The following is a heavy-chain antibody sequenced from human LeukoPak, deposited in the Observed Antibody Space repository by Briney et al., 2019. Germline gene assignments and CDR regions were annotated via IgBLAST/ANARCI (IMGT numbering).Heavy chain of an antibody. J-gene: IGHJ4*02. CDR3: ARDQYYYDSSGYYYYFDY. D-gene: IGHD3-22*01. V-gene: IGHV3-7*04. CDR1: GFTFTSYW. CDR2: IKQDGSEK. Sequence: QPGGSLRLSCAASGFTFTSYWMSGVRQAPGKGLEWVANIKQDGSEKYYVDSVKGRFTISRDNTKNSLYLQMNSLRAEDTAVYYCARDQYYYDSSGYYYYFDYWGQGTLATVSS.